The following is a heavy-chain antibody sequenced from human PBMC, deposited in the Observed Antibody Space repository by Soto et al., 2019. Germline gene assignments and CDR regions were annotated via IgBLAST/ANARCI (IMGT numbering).Heavy chain of an antibody. CDR2: TNPNSGGT. CDR1: GYTFTGYY. Sequence: ASVKVSCKASGYTFTGYYMHWVRQAPGQGLEWMGWTNPNSGGTNYAQKFQGRVTMTRDTSISTAYMELSRLRSDDTAVYYCARDGGGSYTVTNFDYWGQGTLVTVSS. J-gene: IGHJ4*02. CDR3: ARDGGGSYTVTNFDY. V-gene: IGHV1-2*02. D-gene: IGHD1-26*01.